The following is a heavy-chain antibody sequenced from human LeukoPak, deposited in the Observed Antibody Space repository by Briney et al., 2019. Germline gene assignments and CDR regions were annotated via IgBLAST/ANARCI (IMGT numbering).Heavy chain of an antibody. V-gene: IGHV4-34*01. Sequence: SETLSLTCAVYGGSFSGYYWSWIRQPPGKGLEWIGEINHSGSTNYNPSLKSRVTISVDTSKNQFSLKLSSVTAADTAVYYCARVPYGSPAARNRLISSPPNDYIPDVWGKGTTVTVSS. CDR1: GGSFSGYY. D-gene: IGHD5-12*01. CDR2: INHSGST. CDR3: ARVPYGSPAARNRLISSPPNDYIPDV. J-gene: IGHJ6*04.